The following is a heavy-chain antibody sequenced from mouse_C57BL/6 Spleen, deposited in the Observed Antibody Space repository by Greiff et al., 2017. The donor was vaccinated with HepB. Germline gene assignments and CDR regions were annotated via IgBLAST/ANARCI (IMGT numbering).Heavy chain of an antibody. D-gene: IGHD2-4*01. CDR3: ARGLRDWYFDV. CDR2: ISSGSSTI. Sequence: EVKLMESGGGLVKPGGSLKLSCAASGFTFSDYGMHWVRQAPEKGLEWVAYISSGSSTIYYADTVKGRFTISRYNAKNTLFLQMTSLRSEDTAMYYCARGLRDWYFDVWGTGTTVTVSS. V-gene: IGHV5-17*01. CDR1: GFTFSDYG. J-gene: IGHJ1*03.